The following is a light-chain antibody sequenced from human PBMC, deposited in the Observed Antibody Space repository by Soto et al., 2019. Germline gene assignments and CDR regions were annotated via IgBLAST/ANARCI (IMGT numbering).Light chain of an antibody. Sequence: SVLTQPPSVSAAPGQKVTISCSGSSSNIGNNYVSWYQQLPGTAPKLLIYDNNKRPSGIPDRFSGSKSGTSATLGITGLQTGDEADYDCGTWDSSLSAVVFGGGTKLTVL. J-gene: IGLJ2*01. V-gene: IGLV1-51*01. CDR1: SSNIGNNY. CDR3: GTWDSSLSAVV. CDR2: DNN.